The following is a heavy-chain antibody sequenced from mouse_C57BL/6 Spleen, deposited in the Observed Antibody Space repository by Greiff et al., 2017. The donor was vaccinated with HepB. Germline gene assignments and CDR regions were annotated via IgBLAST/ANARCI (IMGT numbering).Heavy chain of an antibody. D-gene: IGHD3-3*01. V-gene: IGHV5-16*01. Sequence: DVKLVESEGGLVQPGSSMKLSCTASGFTFSDYYMAWVRQVPEKGLEWVANINYDGSSTYYLDSLKSRFIISRDNAKNILYLQMSSLKSEDTATYYCARGAAGSYYFDYWGQGTTLTVSS. CDR1: GFTFSDYY. CDR2: INYDGSST. CDR3: ARGAAGSYYFDY. J-gene: IGHJ2*01.